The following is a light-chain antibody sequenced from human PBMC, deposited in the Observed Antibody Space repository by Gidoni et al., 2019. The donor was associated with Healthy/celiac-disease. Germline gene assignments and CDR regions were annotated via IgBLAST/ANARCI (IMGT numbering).Light chain of an antibody. J-gene: IGLJ2*01. V-gene: IGLV2-23*01. CDR2: EGS. CDR1: SSDVGSYNL. Sequence: QSALTQPASVSGPPGQSITISCTGTSSDVGSYNLASWYQQHPGKAPKLMIYEGSKRPSGVSNRFSGSKSGNTASLTISGLQAEDEADYYCCSYAGSSTVVFGGGTKLTVL. CDR3: CSYAGSSTVV.